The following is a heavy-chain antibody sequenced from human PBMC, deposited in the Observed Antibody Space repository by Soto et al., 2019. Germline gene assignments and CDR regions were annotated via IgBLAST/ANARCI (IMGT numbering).Heavy chain of an antibody. CDR1: GFTVSSNY. V-gene: IGHV3-66*01. J-gene: IGHJ3*02. CDR2: IYSGGST. Sequence: EVQLVESGGGLVQPGGSLRLSCAASGFTVSSNYMSWVRQAPGKGLEWVSVIYSGGSTYYADSVKGRFTISRDNSKNTLYLQMNSLRAEDTAVYHCARGPPYGDSTDAFDIWGQGTIVTVSS. CDR3: ARGPPYGDSTDAFDI. D-gene: IGHD4-17*01.